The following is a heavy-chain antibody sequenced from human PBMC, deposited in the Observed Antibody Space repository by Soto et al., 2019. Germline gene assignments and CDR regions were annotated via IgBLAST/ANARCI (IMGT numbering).Heavy chain of an antibody. J-gene: IGHJ4*02. CDR3: ARTIGGASSLYFDY. D-gene: IGHD2-15*01. CDR1: GFTVGSNY. CDR2: IYTGGLT. V-gene: IGHV3-66*01. Sequence: VQLVDSGGALVQPGGSLRLSCAASGFTVGSNYMNWVRQAPGKGLEWVSVIYTGGLTSYADSVKGRFTISRDDSSNTLYLQMSSLRTDDTAVYYCARTIGGASSLYFDYWGQGTLVTVSS.